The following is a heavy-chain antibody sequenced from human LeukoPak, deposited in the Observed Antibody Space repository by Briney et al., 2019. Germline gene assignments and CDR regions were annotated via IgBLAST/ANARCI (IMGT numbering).Heavy chain of an antibody. CDR1: GGTFSSYA. J-gene: IGHJ4*02. V-gene: IGHV1-69*04. CDR3: ARDDKIRPDY. CDR2: IIPILGIA. Sequence: SVKVSCKASGGTFSSYAISWVRQAPGQGLEWMGRIIPILGIANYAQRFQGRVTITADKSTSTAYMELSSLRSEDTAVYYCARDDKIRPDYWGQGTLVTVSS.